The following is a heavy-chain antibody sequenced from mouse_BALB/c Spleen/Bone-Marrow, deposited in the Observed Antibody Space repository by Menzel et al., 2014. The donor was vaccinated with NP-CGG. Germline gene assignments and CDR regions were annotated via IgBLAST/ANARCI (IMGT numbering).Heavy chain of an antibody. CDR3: ARYGNYFDV. J-gene: IGHJ1*01. Sequence: EVNLVESGPGLVKPSQTVSLTCTVTSISITTGNYRWSWIRQFPGNKLEWIGYIYYSGTITYNPSLTSRTTITRDTSKNQFFLEMNSLTAEDTATYYCARYGNYFDVWGAGTTVTVSS. V-gene: IGHV3-5*02. CDR1: SISITTGNYR. D-gene: IGHD2-1*01. CDR2: IYYSGTI.